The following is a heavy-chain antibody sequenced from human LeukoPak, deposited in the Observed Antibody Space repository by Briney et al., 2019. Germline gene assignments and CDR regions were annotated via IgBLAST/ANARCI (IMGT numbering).Heavy chain of an antibody. Sequence: ESGPTLVNPTEALTLTCTVSGFSLSSTRMGVSWIRQPPGKALEWLGHIFSKDAKSYSTTLESRLTISRDASTSQVFLIMTNMDPVDTATYYCARTASSFSVLVTTREMRGPFDMWGQGTVVTVSS. CDR2: IFSKDAK. J-gene: IGHJ3*02. CDR3: ARTASSFSVLVTTREMRGPFDM. D-gene: IGHD2-21*02. V-gene: IGHV2-26*01. CDR1: GFSLSSTRMG.